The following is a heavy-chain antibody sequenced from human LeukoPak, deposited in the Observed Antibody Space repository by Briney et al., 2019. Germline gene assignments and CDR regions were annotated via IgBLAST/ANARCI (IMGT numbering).Heavy chain of an antibody. CDR3: AKDTARYSSSWYIDY. CDR1: GFTFSSYW. J-gene: IGHJ4*02. Sequence: GGSLRLSCAASGFTFSSYWMHWVRQAAGKGLVWVSRINSDGSSISYADSVKGRFTISRDNAKNSLYLQMNSLRAEDTALYYCAKDTARYSSSWYIDYWGQGTLVTVSS. CDR2: INSDGSSI. D-gene: IGHD6-13*01. V-gene: IGHV3-74*01.